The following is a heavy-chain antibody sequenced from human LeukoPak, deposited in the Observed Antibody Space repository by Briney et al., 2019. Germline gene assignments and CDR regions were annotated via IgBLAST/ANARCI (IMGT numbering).Heavy chain of an antibody. CDR1: GYTFTGSY. Sequence: ASVRVSCKASGYTFTGSYMHWGRQAPGQRLEWMGWINPNSGGTNYAQKFQGRVTMTRDTSISTGYMELSRLRSDDTAVYYCARILGGGSGWYRRNWFDPWGQGTLVTVTS. CDR3: ARILGGGSGWYRRNWFDP. J-gene: IGHJ5*02. CDR2: INPNSGGT. D-gene: IGHD6-19*01. V-gene: IGHV1-2*02.